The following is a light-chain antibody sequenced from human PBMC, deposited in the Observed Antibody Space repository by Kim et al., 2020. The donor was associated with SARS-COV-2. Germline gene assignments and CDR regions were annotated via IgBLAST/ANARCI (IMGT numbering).Light chain of an antibody. Sequence: SSELTQDPAVSVALGQTVRITCQGDSLRSYYATWYQQKPGQAPILLIYGKNNRPSGIPDRFSGSRSGNTASLTITGAQAEDEADYYCNSRDTSDNVVFGG. CDR3: NSRDTSDNVV. V-gene: IGLV3-19*01. CDR2: GKN. J-gene: IGLJ2*01. CDR1: SLRSYY.